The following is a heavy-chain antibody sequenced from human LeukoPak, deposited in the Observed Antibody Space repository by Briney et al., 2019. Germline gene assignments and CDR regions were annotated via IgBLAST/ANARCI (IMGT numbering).Heavy chain of an antibody. Sequence: SETLSLTCTVSGGSISSGGYYWSWIRQHPGKGLEWIGYIYYSGSTYYNPSLKSRVTISVDRSKNQFSLKLSSVTAADTAVYYCARGLGYCSGGSCYVSWFDPWGQGTLVTVSS. CDR2: IYYSGST. CDR3: ARGLGYCSGGSCYVSWFDP. V-gene: IGHV4-31*03. J-gene: IGHJ5*02. D-gene: IGHD2-15*01. CDR1: GGSISSGGYY.